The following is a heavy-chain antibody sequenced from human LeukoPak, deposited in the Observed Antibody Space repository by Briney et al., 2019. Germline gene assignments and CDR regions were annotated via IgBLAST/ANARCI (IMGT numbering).Heavy chain of an antibody. CDR1: GFTFSSYA. J-gene: IGHJ6*04. V-gene: IGHV3-30*01. D-gene: IGHD3-3*01. Sequence: GGSLRHSCAASGFTFSSYAMHWVRQAPGKGLEWVAVISYDGSNKYYADSVKGRFTISRDNSKNTLYLQMNSLRAEDTAVYYCAGRPIRFLEWTDVPGDVWGKGTTVTVSS. CDR2: ISYDGSNK. CDR3: AGRPIRFLEWTDVPGDV.